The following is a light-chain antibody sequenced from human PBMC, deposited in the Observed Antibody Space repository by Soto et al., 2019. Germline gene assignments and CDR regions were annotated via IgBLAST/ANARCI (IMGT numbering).Light chain of an antibody. Sequence: DMVITQSPLSLPFTPGEPASISCISSQILLHSNGYNYLDWYLQKPGQSPQLLIYLGSNRASGVPDRFSGSGSGTDFTLKISRVEAEDVGVYYCMQALQSWTFGQGTKVDIK. CDR3: MQALQSWT. J-gene: IGKJ1*01. CDR1: QILLHSNGYNY. CDR2: LGS. V-gene: IGKV2-28*01.